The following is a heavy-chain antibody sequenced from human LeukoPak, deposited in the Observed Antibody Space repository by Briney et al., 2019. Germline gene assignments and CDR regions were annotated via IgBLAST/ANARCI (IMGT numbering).Heavy chain of an antibody. J-gene: IGHJ4*02. Sequence: GSLRLSCAASGFTFSSYAMSRVRQAQGKGLEWFSSLSGSGGSTYYADSVKGRFTISRDNSKTTLYLQMNSLRAEDTAVYYCAKQDWSNPDYFDYWGQGTLVTVSS. CDR1: GFTFSSYA. CDR2: LSGSGGST. CDR3: AKQDWSNPDYFDY. D-gene: IGHD3-9*01. V-gene: IGHV3-23*01.